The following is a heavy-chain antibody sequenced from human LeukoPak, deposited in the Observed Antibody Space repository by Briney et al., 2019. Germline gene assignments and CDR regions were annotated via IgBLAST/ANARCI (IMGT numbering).Heavy chain of an antibody. D-gene: IGHD2-15*01. J-gene: IGHJ4*02. CDR1: GGTFISYA. V-gene: IGHV1-69*05. CDR2: IIPIFGTA. Sequence: SVKVSCKASGGTFISYAISWGRQAPGQGLEWMGRIIPIFGTANYAQKIQGRVTITTDESTSTAYMELSSVISDDTAVYYCARSKCSGGSCYRAFDYWGQGTLVTVSS. CDR3: ARSKCSGGSCYRAFDY.